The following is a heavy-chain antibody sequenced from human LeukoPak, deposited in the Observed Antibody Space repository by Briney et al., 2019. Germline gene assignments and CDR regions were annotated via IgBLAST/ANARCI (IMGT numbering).Heavy chain of an antibody. V-gene: IGHV1-2*02. J-gene: IGHJ4*02. CDR1: GYTFTGYY. D-gene: IGHD6-19*01. CDR3: ARGVPPSYSSAWYVNY. CDR2: INPNSGDT. Sequence: ASVKVSCKASGYTFTGYYMHWVRQAPGQGLEWMGWINPNSGDTNYAQNFQGRVTMTRDTSISTAYMELSRLGSDATAVDYCARGVPPSYSSAWYVNYWGQGALVTVSS.